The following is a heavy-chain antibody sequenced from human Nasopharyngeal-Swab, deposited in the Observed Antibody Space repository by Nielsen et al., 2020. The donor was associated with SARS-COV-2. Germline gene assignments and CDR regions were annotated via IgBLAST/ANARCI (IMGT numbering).Heavy chain of an antibody. J-gene: IGHJ4*02. CDR2: ITWDGGGT. CDR1: GFTFVDYM. V-gene: IGHV3-43*01. D-gene: IGHD3-10*01. CDR3: AKDSWTGDSYGSGSLFHS. Sequence: GGSLRLSCAASGFTFVDYMMHWVRQGPGKGLEWVSLITWDGGGTSYADSVKGRFTISRDNSKSSLFLQMNSLRPEDTALYFCAKDSWTGDSYGSGSLFHSWGQGAQVTVSS.